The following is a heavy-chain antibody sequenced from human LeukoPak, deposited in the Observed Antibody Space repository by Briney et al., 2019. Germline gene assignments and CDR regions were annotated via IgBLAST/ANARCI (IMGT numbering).Heavy chain of an antibody. CDR2: IEYSETST. CDR3: AKGGGLWFGELFFDY. Sequence: GGSLRLSCTVSGFTLSSYEMTWIRQAPGKGLEWVSSIEYSETSTHYADSVKGRFTISRDNSKNTLYLQMNSLRAEDTAVYYCAKGGGLWFGELFFDYWGQGTLVTVSS. V-gene: IGHV3-23*01. CDR1: GFTLSSYE. D-gene: IGHD3-10*01. J-gene: IGHJ4*02.